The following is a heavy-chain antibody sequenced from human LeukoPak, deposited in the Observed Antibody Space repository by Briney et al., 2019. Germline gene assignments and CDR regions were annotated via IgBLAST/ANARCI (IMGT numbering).Heavy chain of an antibody. Sequence: ASVKVSCKASGGTFSSYAISWVRQAPGQGLEWMGWMNPNSGNTGYAQKFQGRVTMTRNTSISTAYMELSSLRSEDTAVYYCARTPAQITIFGVVMKGGSYGMDVWGQGTTVTVSS. CDR1: GGTFSSYA. CDR2: MNPNSGNT. V-gene: IGHV1-8*02. D-gene: IGHD3-3*01. J-gene: IGHJ6*02. CDR3: ARTPAQITIFGVVMKGGSYGMDV.